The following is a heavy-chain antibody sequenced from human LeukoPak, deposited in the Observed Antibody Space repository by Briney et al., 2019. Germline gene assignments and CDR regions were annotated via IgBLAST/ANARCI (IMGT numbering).Heavy chain of an antibody. CDR1: GFTFSDHY. V-gene: IGHV3-72*01. CDR2: IRDRPNGYRT. J-gene: IGHJ4*02. D-gene: IGHD1-26*01. Sequence: PGGSLRLSCVASGFTFSDHYMDWVRQAPGKGLEWVARIRDRPNGYRTEYAASVKGRFTISRDDSKNSLYLQMSSLMTEDTAIYYCARSRRYSAFDYWGQGILVTVSS. CDR3: ARSRRYSAFDY.